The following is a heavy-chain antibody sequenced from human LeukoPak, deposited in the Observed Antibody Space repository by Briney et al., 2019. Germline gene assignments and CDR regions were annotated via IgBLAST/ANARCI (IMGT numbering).Heavy chain of an antibody. Sequence: PRASVKVSCKASGGTFSSYAISWVRQAPGQGLEWMGGIIPIFGTANYAQKFQGRVTITADESTSTVYMELSSLRSEDTAVYYCARGSPGVVPAAIDYFDYWGQGTLVTVSS. D-gene: IGHD2-2*02. CDR3: ARGSPGVVPAAIDYFDY. CDR2: IIPIFGTA. J-gene: IGHJ4*02. CDR1: GGTFSSYA. V-gene: IGHV1-69*01.